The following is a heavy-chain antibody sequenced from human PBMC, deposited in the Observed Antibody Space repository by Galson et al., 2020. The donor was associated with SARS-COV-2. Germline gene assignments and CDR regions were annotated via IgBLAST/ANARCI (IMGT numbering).Heavy chain of an antibody. CDR3: AREDGQDYDSGGYYYYYGVDV. Sequence: GESLKISCASSWFTFSSYWMYWVRQAPGKGLVWVSHINSDGSSTSYADSVKGRFTISRDNAKNTLYLQTNSMRAEDTAVYYCAREDGQDYDSGGYYYYYGVDVWGQGTTVTVSS. V-gene: IGHV3-74*01. CDR2: INSDGSST. CDR1: WFTFSSYW. J-gene: IGHJ6*02. D-gene: IGHD3-22*01.